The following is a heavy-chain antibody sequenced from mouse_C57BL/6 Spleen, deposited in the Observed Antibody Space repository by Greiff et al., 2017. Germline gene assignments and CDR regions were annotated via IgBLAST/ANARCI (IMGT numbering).Heavy chain of an antibody. CDR1: GYTFTSYW. J-gene: IGHJ4*01. CDR2: IHPNSGST. V-gene: IGHV1-64*01. CDR3: ARLDDAMDY. Sequence: QVQLKQPGAELVRPGASVKLSCKASGYTFTSYWMHWVKQRPGQGLEWIGMIHPNSGSTNYNEKFKSKATLTVDKSSSTAYMQLSSLTSEDSAVYYCARLDDAMDYWGQGTSVTVSS.